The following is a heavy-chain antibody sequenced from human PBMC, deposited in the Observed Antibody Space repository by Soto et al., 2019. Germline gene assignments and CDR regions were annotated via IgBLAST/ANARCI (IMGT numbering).Heavy chain of an antibody. V-gene: IGHV5-10-1*01. J-gene: IGHJ6*02. CDR1: GYSFTSYW. Sequence: PGESLKISCKGSGYSFTSYWISWVRQMPGKGLEWMGRLDPSDSYTNYSPSFQGHVTISADKSISTAYLQWSSLKASDTAMYYCARGNSSGYFHYYYYGMDVWGQGTTVTVSS. CDR3: ARGNSSGYFHYYYYGMDV. D-gene: IGHD3-22*01. CDR2: LDPSDSYT.